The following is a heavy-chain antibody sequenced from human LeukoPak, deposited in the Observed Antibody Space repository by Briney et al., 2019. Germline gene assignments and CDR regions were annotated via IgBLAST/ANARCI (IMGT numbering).Heavy chain of an antibody. CDR3: ARVGRGYYRNPFDY. CDR2: ACHSGST. D-gene: IGHD3-22*01. Sequence: PGETLSLTCAVSGFSFRTGYYWGWIRQPPGKGLEWIGSACHSGSTYDSPSLKSRVTTSVDTAKNQFSLKLTSVTAADTAVYYCARVGRGYYRNPFDYWGPGIPV. J-gene: IGHJ4*02. CDR1: GFSFRTGYY. V-gene: IGHV4-38-2*01.